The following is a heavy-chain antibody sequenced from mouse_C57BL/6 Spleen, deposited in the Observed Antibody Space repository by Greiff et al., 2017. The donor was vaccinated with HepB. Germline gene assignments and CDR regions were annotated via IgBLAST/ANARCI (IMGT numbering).Heavy chain of an antibody. Sequence: DVKLQESGPGMVKPSQSLSLTCTVTGYSITSGYDWHWIRHFPGNKLEWMGYISYSGSTNYNPSLKSRISITHDTSKNHFFLKLNSVTTEDTATYYCARDGAYSLAYWGQGTLVTVSA. J-gene: IGHJ3*01. CDR1: GYSITSGYD. CDR2: ISYSGST. CDR3: ARDGAYSLAY. D-gene: IGHD2-10*01. V-gene: IGHV3-1*01.